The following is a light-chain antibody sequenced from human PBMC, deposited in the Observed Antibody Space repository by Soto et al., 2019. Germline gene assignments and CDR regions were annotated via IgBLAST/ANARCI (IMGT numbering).Light chain of an antibody. CDR1: QSISNW. V-gene: IGKV1-5*03. Sequence: DIQMTQSPPTLSASVGDRVTITCRASQSISNWLAWYQQKPGKAPKLLTYRSSNAESGVPSRFSGSGSGTESTLTISNLQPEDVATYYCQEYKGTFGQGTKVDIK. CDR3: QEYKGT. CDR2: RSS. J-gene: IGKJ1*01.